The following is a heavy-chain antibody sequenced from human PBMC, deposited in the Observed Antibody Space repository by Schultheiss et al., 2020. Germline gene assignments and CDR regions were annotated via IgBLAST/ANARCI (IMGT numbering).Heavy chain of an antibody. J-gene: IGHJ2*01. Sequence: SATLSLTCAVSGASISSGDYSWSWIRQPPGKGLEWIGYIYHSGSTTYNPSLKSRVTISVDRSKNQLSLKLTSVTAADTAVYYCASLSHYYDSSGYYYRDWYFDLWGRGTLVTVSS. CDR3: ASLSHYYDSSGYYYRDWYFDL. V-gene: IGHV4-30-2*01. CDR2: IYHSGST. D-gene: IGHD3-22*01. CDR1: GASISSGDYS.